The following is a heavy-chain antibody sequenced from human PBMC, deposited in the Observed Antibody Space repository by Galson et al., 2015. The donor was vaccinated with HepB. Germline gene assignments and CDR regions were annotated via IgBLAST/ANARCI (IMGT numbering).Heavy chain of an antibody. CDR3: ARDPPLGTPFDF. J-gene: IGHJ4*02. D-gene: IGHD7-27*01. V-gene: IGHV3-21*06. CDR2: ISSDSTYV. Sequence: LRLSCATSGFTFSSYNMVWVRQAPGKGLEWVASISSDSTYVYYSHSVKGRFSISRDNAKNSLHLQMNSLGTEDTAVYFCARDPPLGTPFDFWGQGTLVTVSS. CDR1: GFTFSSYN.